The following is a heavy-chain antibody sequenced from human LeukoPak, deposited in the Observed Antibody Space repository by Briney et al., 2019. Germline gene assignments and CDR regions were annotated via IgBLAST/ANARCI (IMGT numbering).Heavy chain of an antibody. V-gene: IGHV3-30-3*01. CDR1: GFTFSSYA. J-gene: IGHJ6*02. D-gene: IGHD6-19*01. CDR2: ISYDGSNK. CDR3: ARGVAVAQRDYYGMDV. Sequence: GGSLRLSCAASGFTFSSYAMSWVRQAPGKGLEWVAVISYDGSNKYYADSVKGRFTISRDNSKNTLYLQMNSLRAEDTAVYYCARGVAVAQRDYYGMDVWGQGTTVTVSS.